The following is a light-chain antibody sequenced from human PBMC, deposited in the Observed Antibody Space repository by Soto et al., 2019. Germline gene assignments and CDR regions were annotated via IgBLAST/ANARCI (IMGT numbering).Light chain of an antibody. CDR2: DAY. Sequence: EVVLTQSPVTLSLSPGERATLSCRASQSFRGLLAWYQQKPGQAPRLLIYDAYNRATGIPPRFSGSGSGTDFTLTISRREPEDSAVYYCQRRHMWPITFGQGTRLEIK. CDR1: QSFRGL. CDR3: QRRHMWPIT. J-gene: IGKJ5*01. V-gene: IGKV3-11*01.